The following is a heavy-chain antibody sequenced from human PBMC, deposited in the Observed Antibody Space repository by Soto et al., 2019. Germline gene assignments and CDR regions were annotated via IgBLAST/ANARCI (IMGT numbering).Heavy chain of an antibody. D-gene: IGHD6-6*01. CDR1: GYTFIRYA. CDR3: ARGRITTSSIFDY. V-gene: IGHV1-18*01. J-gene: IGHJ4*02. Sequence: ASVKVSCKASGYTFIRYAISWVRQAPGQGLEWMGWISGYNGDTNYAQKFQGRVSMTTDTSTSTAYMDLRSLRSDDTAVYYCARGRITTSSIFDYWGQGTLVTVSS. CDR2: ISGYNGDT.